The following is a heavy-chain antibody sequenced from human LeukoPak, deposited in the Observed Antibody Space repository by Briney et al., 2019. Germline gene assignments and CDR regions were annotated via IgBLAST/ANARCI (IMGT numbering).Heavy chain of an antibody. CDR2: IYYSGST. V-gene: IGHV4-30-4*01. CDR3: ARGSGSYSKNFDY. Sequence: SETLSLTCTVSDGSISSGDYYWSWIRQPPGKGLEWIGYIYYSGSTYYNPSLKSRVTISVDTSKNQFSLKLSSVTAADTAVYYCARGSGSYSKNFDYWGQGTLVTVSS. CDR1: DGSISSGDYY. J-gene: IGHJ4*02. D-gene: IGHD1-26*01.